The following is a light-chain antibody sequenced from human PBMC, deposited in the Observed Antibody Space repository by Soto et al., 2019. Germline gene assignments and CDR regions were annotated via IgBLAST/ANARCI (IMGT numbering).Light chain of an antibody. CDR3: QQYNSSSPYA. CDR2: RAS. V-gene: IGKV1-5*03. J-gene: IGKJ2*01. CDR1: QSITNW. Sequence: DIQMTQSPSTVSASVGARGIITCRASQSITNWVAWYQQRPGKAPRLLIHRASNLESGVPSRFSGSGAGTDYTLPIRSLQPDGFATYDCQQYNSSSPYAFGQRTKV.